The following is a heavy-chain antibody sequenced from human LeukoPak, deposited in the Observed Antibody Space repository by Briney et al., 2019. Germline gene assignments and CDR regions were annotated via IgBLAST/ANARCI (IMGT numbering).Heavy chain of an antibody. J-gene: IGHJ4*02. CDR1: GFTVSSYG. D-gene: IGHD3-16*01. V-gene: IGHV3-23*01. CDR2: FSGTGGGT. Sequence: GGSLRLSCAASGFTVSSYGMTWVRQAPGKGLEWVSSFSGTGGGTYYADSVKGRFTISRDNSKNTLYLQMNSLRAEDTAVYYCTMGGGVKQFDYWGQGTLVTVSS. CDR3: TMGGGVKQFDY.